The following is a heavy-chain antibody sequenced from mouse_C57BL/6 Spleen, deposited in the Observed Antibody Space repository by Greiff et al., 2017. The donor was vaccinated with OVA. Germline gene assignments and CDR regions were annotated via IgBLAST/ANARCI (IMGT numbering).Heavy chain of an antibody. J-gene: IGHJ2*01. D-gene: IGHD4-1*01. Sequence: VQLQQSGPELVKPGASVKISCKASGYSFTGYYMNWVKQSPEKSLEWIGEINPSTGGTTYNQKFKAKATLTVDKSSSTAYMQLKSLTSEDSAVYYCARPANWAFDYWGQGTTLTVSS. CDR2: INPSTGGT. CDR1: GYSFTGYY. CDR3: ARPANWAFDY. V-gene: IGHV1-42*01.